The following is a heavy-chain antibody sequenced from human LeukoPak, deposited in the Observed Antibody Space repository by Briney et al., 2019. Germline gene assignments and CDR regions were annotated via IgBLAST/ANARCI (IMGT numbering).Heavy chain of an antibody. Sequence: GGSLRLSCAASGFTFSGSAMHWVRQAPGKGLEWVAVISYDGSNKYYADSVKGRFTISRDNSKNTLYLQMNSLRAEDTAIYYCARDAPPYTGTDYWGQGTLVTVSS. CDR1: GFTFSGSA. CDR3: ARDAPPYTGTDY. J-gene: IGHJ4*02. V-gene: IGHV3-30*14. CDR2: ISYDGSNK. D-gene: IGHD7-27*01.